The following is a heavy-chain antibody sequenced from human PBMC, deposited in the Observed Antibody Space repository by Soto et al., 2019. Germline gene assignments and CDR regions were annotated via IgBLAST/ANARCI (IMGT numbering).Heavy chain of an antibody. CDR3: AAPRDEYGSGVSWFTYGMDI. CDR2: LDGAGGST. CDR1: GFTFSDFA. V-gene: IGHV3-23*01. D-gene: IGHD3-10*01. Sequence: GGSLRLSCLASGFTFSDFAMTWVRHVPGRGLEWVASLDGAGGSTYYAESVRGRFSISRDNSQNTLFLQMKRLIVDDTAIYYCAAPRDEYGSGVSWFTYGMDIWGQGTTVTVS. J-gene: IGHJ6*02.